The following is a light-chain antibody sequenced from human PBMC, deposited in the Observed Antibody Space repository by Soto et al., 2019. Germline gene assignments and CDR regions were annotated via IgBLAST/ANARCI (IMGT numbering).Light chain of an antibody. Sequence: QSALTQPPSASGSPGQSVTISCTGTSSDVGTYDYVSWYQQHPGKAPKLMIYEVTKRPSGVPDRFSGSKSGNTASLTVSGLQAEDEADYYCSSYAGGIKWVFGGGTKLTVL. J-gene: IGLJ3*02. CDR3: SSYAGGIKWV. CDR1: SSDVGTYDY. CDR2: EVT. V-gene: IGLV2-8*01.